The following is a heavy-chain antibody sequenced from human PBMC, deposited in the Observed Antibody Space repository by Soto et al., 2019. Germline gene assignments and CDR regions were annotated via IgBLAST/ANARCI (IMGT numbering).Heavy chain of an antibody. J-gene: IGHJ4*02. D-gene: IGHD6-19*01. Sequence: QTLSLPFAISGDSVASNSSAWNCIRQSPSRGLEWLGRTYYRSKLYKDYAVAEKSRITINPDTSKNQFSLQLNSVTPEDTAVYYCARGDSSGWSRGGFDYWGERTLATVS. V-gene: IGHV6-1*01. CDR1: GDSVASNSSA. CDR3: ARGDSSGWSRGGFDY. CDR2: TYYRSKLYK.